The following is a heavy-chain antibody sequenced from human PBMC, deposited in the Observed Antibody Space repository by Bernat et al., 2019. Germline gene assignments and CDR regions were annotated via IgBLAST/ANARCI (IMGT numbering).Heavy chain of an antibody. CDR3: ARYDDYIWGSSRLKGAFDI. V-gene: IGHV3-7*03. Sequence: EVQLVESGGGLVQPGGSLRLSCAASGFTFSSYWMSWVRQAPGKGLEWVANIKQDGSEKYYVDSVKGRFTISRDNAKNSLYLQMNSLRAEDTAVYYCARYDDYIWGSSRLKGAFDIWGQGTMVTVSS. CDR2: IKQDGSEK. J-gene: IGHJ3*02. CDR1: GFTFSSYW. D-gene: IGHD3-16*02.